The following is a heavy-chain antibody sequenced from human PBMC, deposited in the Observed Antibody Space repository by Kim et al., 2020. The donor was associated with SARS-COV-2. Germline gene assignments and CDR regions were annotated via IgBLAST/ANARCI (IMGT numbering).Heavy chain of an antibody. CDR2: INPNSGGT. CDR1: GYTFTGYY. D-gene: IGHD1-1*01. V-gene: IGHV1-2*06. CDR3: ARDRGTYYYYGMDV. J-gene: IGHJ6*02. Sequence: ASVKVSCKASGYTFTGYYMHWVRQAPGQGLEWMGRINPNSGGTNYAQKFQGRVTMTRDTSISTAYMELSRLRSDDTAVYYCARDRGTYYYYGMDVWGQGTTVTASS.